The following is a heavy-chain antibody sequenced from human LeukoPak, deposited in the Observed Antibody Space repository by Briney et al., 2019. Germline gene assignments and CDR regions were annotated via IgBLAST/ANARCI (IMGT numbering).Heavy chain of an antibody. D-gene: IGHD3/OR15-3a*01. Sequence: ASVKVSCKASGGTFSSYAISWVRQAPGQGLEWMGGIIPIFGTANYAQKFQGRVTITADESTSTAYMELSSLRSEDTAVYYCANPKYDFWSGPLDYWGQGTLVTVSS. CDR2: IIPIFGTA. CDR1: GGTFSSYA. CDR3: ANPKYDFWSGPLDY. V-gene: IGHV1-69*01. J-gene: IGHJ4*02.